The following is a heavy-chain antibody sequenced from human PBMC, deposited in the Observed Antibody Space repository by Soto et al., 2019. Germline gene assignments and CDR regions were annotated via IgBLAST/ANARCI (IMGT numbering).Heavy chain of an antibody. CDR3: ARDRRYYDFWSSSGNYYYYGMDV. Sequence: SETLSLTCTVSGGAISRGGYYWSWIRQHPGKGLEWIGYIYYSGSTYYNPSLKSRVTISVDTSKNQFSLKLSSVTAADTAVYYCARDRRYYDFWSSSGNYYYYGMDVWGQGTTVTAP. V-gene: IGHV4-31*03. CDR2: IYYSGST. J-gene: IGHJ6*02. CDR1: GGAISRGGYY. D-gene: IGHD3-3*01.